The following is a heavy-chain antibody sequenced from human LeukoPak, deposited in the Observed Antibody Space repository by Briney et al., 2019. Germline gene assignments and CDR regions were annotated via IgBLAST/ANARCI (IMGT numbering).Heavy chain of an antibody. Sequence: PSETLSLTCTVSGGSISSYYWSWIRQPPGKGLECIGYIYYSGSTNYNPSFKSRVAISVDTSKSQFFLKLSSVTAADTAVYYCARSSFYGDHIDYWGQGTLVTVSS. CDR1: GGSISSYY. CDR3: ARSSFYGDHIDY. CDR2: IYYSGST. J-gene: IGHJ4*02. D-gene: IGHD4-17*01. V-gene: IGHV4-59*01.